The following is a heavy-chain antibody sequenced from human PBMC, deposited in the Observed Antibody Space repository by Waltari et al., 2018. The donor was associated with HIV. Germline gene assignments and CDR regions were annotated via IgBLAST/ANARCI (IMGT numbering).Heavy chain of an antibody. D-gene: IGHD6-19*01. CDR3: ARGLLGQWLGRPSQSYYYDY. V-gene: IGHV3-33*01. CDR1: GFSFNGFG. J-gene: IGHJ4*02. CDR2: IWFDGIKE. Sequence: QVQLVESGGGVVQPGRSLRLSCAASGFSFNGFGMHLVRQATGKGVEWVAVIWFDGIKENYSDSVKGRFTISRDNSKNTLSLQINSLRVEDTAVYYCARGLLGQWLGRPSQSYYYDYWGQGTLVTVSS.